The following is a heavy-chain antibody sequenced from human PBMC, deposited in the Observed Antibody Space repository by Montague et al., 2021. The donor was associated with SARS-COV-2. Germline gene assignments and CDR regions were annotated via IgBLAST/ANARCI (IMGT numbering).Heavy chain of an antibody. Sequence: SETLSLTCTVSGDSISNSNWWTWVRPSPGRGLEWIGEIFRSGDSNYNPSLESRVTMSVDMSRNQFSLSLSNVTAADTAIYYCVRGGTMTVVVFDYWGQGTLVIVSS. D-gene: IGHD3-22*01. CDR2: IFRSGDS. CDR3: VRGGTMTVVVFDY. CDR1: GDSISNSNW. V-gene: IGHV4-4*02. J-gene: IGHJ4*02.